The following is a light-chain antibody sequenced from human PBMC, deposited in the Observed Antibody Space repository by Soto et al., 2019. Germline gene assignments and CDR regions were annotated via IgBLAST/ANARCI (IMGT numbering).Light chain of an antibody. CDR2: DAS. J-gene: IGKJ1*01. Sequence: EIVLTQSPATLSLSPGERATLSCRASQSIRSYLAWYQQKPGQAPRLLIYDASKRATGIPARFSGSGSGTDFTLTISSLEPEDFAVYYCQDFDSPQWTFGQRTKVEN. CDR3: QDFDSPQWT. V-gene: IGKV3-11*01. CDR1: QSIRSY.